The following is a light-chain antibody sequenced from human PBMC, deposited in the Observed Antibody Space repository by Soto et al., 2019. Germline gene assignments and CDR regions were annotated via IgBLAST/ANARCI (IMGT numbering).Light chain of an antibody. CDR2: EVS. CDR3: SSYAGSSLLYV. J-gene: IGLJ1*01. V-gene: IGLV2-8*01. CDR1: SSDVGGYNY. Sequence: QSALTQPPSASGSPGQSVTISCTGTSSDVGGYNYVSWYQQHPGKAPKVVIFEVSKRPSGVPDRFSGSKSGNTASLTVSGLQAEDEADYYCSSYAGSSLLYVFGSGTKVTVL.